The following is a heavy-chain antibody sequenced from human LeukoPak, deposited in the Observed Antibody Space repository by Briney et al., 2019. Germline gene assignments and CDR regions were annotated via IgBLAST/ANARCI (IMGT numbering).Heavy chain of an antibody. V-gene: IGHV3-20*04. J-gene: IGHJ3*02. D-gene: IGHD5-12*01. CDR3: ARDRYSGYDSVGAFDI. CDR1: GFTFDDYG. Sequence: GGSLRLSCAASGFTFDDYGMSWVRQAPGKGLEWVSGINWNGGSTGYADSVKGRFTISRDNAKNSLYLQMNSLRAEDTAVYYCARDRYSGYDSVGAFDIWGQGTMVTVSS. CDR2: INWNGGST.